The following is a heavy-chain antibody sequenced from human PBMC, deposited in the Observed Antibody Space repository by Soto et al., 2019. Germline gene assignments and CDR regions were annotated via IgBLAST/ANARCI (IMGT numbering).Heavy chain of an antibody. CDR1: GYTFTSYG. V-gene: IGHV1-18*01. J-gene: IGHJ4*02. D-gene: IGHD1-1*01. Sequence: QVHLVQSGAEVKKPGALVKVSWKGSGYTFTSYGITWVRQAPGQGLEWMGWISAHNGNTDYAQKLQGRVTLTRDTSTSTAYTELRSLRSDDTAVYYCARGRYGDYWGQGVLVTVSS. CDR2: ISAHNGNT. CDR3: ARGRYGDY.